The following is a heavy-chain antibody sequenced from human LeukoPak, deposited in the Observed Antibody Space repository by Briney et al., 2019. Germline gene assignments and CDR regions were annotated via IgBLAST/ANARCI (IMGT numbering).Heavy chain of an antibody. V-gene: IGHV3-7*01. CDR1: GFTFSSYW. Sequence: PGGSLRLSCAASGFTFSSYWMSWVRQAPGKGLEWVANIKQDGSEKYYVDSVKGRFTISRDNAKNSLYLQMNSLRAEDTAVYYCARAGPPLRYFDWSLPYYFDYWGQGTLVTVSS. D-gene: IGHD3-9*01. CDR2: IKQDGSEK. CDR3: ARAGPPLRYFDWSLPYYFDY. J-gene: IGHJ4*02.